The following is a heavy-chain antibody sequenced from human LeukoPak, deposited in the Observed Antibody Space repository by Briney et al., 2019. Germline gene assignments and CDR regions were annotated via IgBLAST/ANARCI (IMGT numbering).Heavy chain of an antibody. D-gene: IGHD5-18*01. J-gene: IGHJ4*02. Sequence: PSETLSLTCTVVGGAINRRNYYWGWIRQSPGKGLEWIGYIYYSGSTYYNPSLKSRVTISVDTSKNQFSLKLSSVTAADTAVYYCARVLGEEVLGIVDTAMVNDYWGQGTLVTVSS. CDR3: ARVLGEEVLGIVDTAMVNDY. CDR1: GGAINRRNYY. V-gene: IGHV4-30-4*08. CDR2: IYYSGST.